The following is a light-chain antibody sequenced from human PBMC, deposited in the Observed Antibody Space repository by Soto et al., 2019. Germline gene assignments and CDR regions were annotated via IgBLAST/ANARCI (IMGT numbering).Light chain of an antibody. J-gene: IGKJ4*01. CDR1: QSPSST. CDR3: LEYKKWPLT. Sequence: DIVMTQSPAPLSGPPGDRATLSCWASQSPSSTLAWYQQKPGQAPRLLIYDTSTRATGVPARFSGSGFGTDFTLTISSLQSEDFAIYYCLEYKKWPLTFGGGTKVEIK. V-gene: IGKV3-15*01. CDR2: DTS.